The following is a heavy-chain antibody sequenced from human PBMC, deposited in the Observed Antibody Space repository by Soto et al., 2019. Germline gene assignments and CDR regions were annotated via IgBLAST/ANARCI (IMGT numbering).Heavy chain of an antibody. D-gene: IGHD4-17*01. J-gene: IGHJ4*02. V-gene: IGHV1-69*12. CDR2: IIPIFGTA. Sequence: QVQLVQSGAEVKKPGSSVKVSCKASGGTFSNYAISWVRQAPGQGLEWMGGIIPIFGTADYAQKFQGRVTITADESTSTAYMELSSLRSEDTAVYYWARDGGVYDYGPFDYWGQGTLVTVSS. CDR3: ARDGGVYDYGPFDY. CDR1: GGTFSNYA.